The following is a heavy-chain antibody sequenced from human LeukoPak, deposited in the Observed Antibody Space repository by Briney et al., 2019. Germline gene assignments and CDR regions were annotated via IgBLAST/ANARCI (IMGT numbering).Heavy chain of an antibody. V-gene: IGHV3-21*01. CDR1: GFTFSSYA. CDR3: ARGCSSTSCYLHYYYYMDV. Sequence: GGSLRLFCAASGFTFSSYAMHWVRQAPGKGLEWVSSISSSSSYIYYADSVKGRFTISRDNAKNSLYLQMNSLRAEDTAVYYCARGCSSTSCYLHYYYYMDVWGKGTTVTVSS. CDR2: ISSSSSYI. D-gene: IGHD2-2*01. J-gene: IGHJ6*03.